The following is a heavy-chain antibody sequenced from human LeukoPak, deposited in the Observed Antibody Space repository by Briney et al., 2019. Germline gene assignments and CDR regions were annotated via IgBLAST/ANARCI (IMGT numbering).Heavy chain of an antibody. J-gene: IGHJ1*01. Sequence: GGSLRLSCAASGFTFSDYYMSWIRQAPGKGLEWISYISGSAGTLYYADSVKGRFTISRDNAKNSLYLQMNSLRAEDTAVYYCAKDDDWGRYKHWGQGTLVTVSS. CDR2: ISGSAGTL. CDR3: AKDDDWGRYKH. V-gene: IGHV3-11*01. CDR1: GFTFSDYY. D-gene: IGHD3-16*01.